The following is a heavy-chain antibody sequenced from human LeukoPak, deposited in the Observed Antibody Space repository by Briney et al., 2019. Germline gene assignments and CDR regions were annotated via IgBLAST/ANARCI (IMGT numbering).Heavy chain of an antibody. D-gene: IGHD5-12*01. Sequence: PSETLSLTCAVYGGSFSGYYWSWIRQPPGKGLEWIGEINHSGSTNYNPSLKSRVTISVDTSKNQFSLKLGSVTAADTAVYYCARLPFRYSGYATDYWGQGTLVTVSS. V-gene: IGHV4-34*01. CDR2: INHSGST. J-gene: IGHJ4*02. CDR1: GGSFSGYY. CDR3: ARLPFRYSGYATDY.